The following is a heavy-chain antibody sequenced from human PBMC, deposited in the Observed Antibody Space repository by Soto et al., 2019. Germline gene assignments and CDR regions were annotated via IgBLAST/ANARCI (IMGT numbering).Heavy chain of an antibody. CDR2: IYYSGST. D-gene: IGHD2-15*01. CDR1: GGSIGSNRYY. CDR3: ARHTPAISISDH. V-gene: IGHV4-39*01. J-gene: IGHJ4*02. Sequence: SETRSLRYTVSGGSIGSNRYYWGCIRHPPGKGLEWIGSIYYSGSTYYNPSLKSRVTISVDTSKNQFSLKLSSVTAADTAVYYCARHTPAISISDHWGQGTLVTVS.